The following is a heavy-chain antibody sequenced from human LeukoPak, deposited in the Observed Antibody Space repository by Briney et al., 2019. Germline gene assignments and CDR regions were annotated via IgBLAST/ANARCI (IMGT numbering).Heavy chain of an antibody. CDR1: GYTFTSYG. V-gene: IGHV1-18*01. D-gene: IGHD3-22*01. Sequence: ASVKVSCKASGYTFTSYGISWVRQAPGQGLEWMGWISAYNGNTNYAQKLQGRVTMTTDTSTSTAYMELRSLRSDDTAVYYCARDRGWRTSGYYLYHFDYWGQGTLVTFAS. CDR3: ARDRGWRTSGYYLYHFDY. J-gene: IGHJ4*02. CDR2: ISAYNGNT.